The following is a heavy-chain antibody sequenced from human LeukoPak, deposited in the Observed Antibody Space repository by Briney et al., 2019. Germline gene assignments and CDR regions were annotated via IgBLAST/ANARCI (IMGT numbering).Heavy chain of an antibody. CDR3: ARQRADYYYYYMDV. CDR2: IYFSGST. J-gene: IGHJ6*03. Sequence: PSETLSLTCIVSGGSISGTNSYWAWIRQPAGKGLEWIGSIYFSGSTFYKSSLESRLNMSVDMSKNQFSLKVRSVTAADTAVYYCARQRADYYYYYMDVWGKGTTATVSS. CDR1: GGSISGTNSY. V-gene: IGHV4-39*01.